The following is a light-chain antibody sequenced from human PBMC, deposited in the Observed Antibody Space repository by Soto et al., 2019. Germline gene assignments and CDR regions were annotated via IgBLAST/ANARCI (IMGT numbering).Light chain of an antibody. CDR1: QNINIW. J-gene: IGKJ1*01. V-gene: IGKV1-5*03. CDR3: QQHKTYSRT. CDR2: EAS. Sequence: DIQMTQSPSTLSASVGDRVTITCRASQNINIWLAWYQQKPGKAPKFLIYEASTLQSGVPSRFSGSGSGTEFSLTISSLQPDDFATYYCQQHKTYSRTFGQGTKVEIK.